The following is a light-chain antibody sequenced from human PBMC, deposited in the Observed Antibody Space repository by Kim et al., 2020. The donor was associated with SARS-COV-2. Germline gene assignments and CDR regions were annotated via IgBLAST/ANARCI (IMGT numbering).Light chain of an antibody. CDR3: QQYDSPPQT. Sequence: PEDGATLSCRASQTVTRSYLAWYQQKPGQAPRLLIYDTSSRATGIPDRFSGSGSGAEFTLTISRLEPEDFAVYYCQQYDSPPQTFGQGTKVDIK. V-gene: IGKV3-20*01. CDR2: DTS. CDR1: QTVTRSY. J-gene: IGKJ1*01.